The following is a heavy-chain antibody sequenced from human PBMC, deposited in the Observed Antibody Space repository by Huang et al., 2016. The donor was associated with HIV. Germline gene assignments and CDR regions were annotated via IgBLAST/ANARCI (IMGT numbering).Heavy chain of an antibody. V-gene: IGHV5-51*03. CDR3: ARPLLGYSNGYYFDY. Sequence: EVQLVQSGAEVKKPGESLKISCKGSGFSFTNYWIGWVRQMPGKGLEWMGIIYPGYSDTTYSPSFRGQVTISADKSSNTAYLQWNSLKASDSAMYYCARPLLGYSNGYYFDYWGQGTLVTVSS. J-gene: IGHJ4*02. CDR2: IYPGYSDT. D-gene: IGHD5-18*01. CDR1: GFSFTNYW.